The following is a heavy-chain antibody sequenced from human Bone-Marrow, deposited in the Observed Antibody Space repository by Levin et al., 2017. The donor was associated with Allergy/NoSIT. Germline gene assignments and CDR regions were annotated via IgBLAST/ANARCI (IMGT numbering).Heavy chain of an antibody. J-gene: IGHJ4*02. CDR1: GFTLSSYA. D-gene: IGHD3-22*01. Sequence: GGSLRLSCVVSGFTLSSYAMTWVRQAPGKGLEWVSSVSGSGGTTYYSASVKGRFSISRDNPKNTVYLQMNNLRAEDTAIYYCAKDRYGNSGYNFWVHWGQGALVTVSS. CDR2: VSGSGGTT. V-gene: IGHV3-23*01. CDR3: AKDRYGNSGYNFWVH.